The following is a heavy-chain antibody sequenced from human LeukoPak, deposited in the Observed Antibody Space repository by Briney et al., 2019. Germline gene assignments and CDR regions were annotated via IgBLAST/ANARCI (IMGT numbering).Heavy chain of an antibody. J-gene: IGHJ6*03. Sequence: ASVKVSCKASGGAFSSYTISWVRQAPAQGLGWMGGIITIFGTANYAHKFQGRVTITKAGSTTTAYMELSSLRSEATAVYYCARGRTFYYYMDVWGKGTTVTVSS. CDR3: ARGRTFYYYMDV. V-gene: IGHV1-69*05. CDR2: IITIFGTA. CDR1: GGAFSSYT.